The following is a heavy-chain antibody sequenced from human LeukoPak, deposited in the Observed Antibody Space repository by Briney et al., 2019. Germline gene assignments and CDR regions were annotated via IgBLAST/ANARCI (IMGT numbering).Heavy chain of an antibody. V-gene: IGHV4-39*01. J-gene: IGHJ6*02. CDR1: GGSIITSNYY. CDR3: ATPTTMSRRVDV. Sequence: LPGTLSLTCTVSGGSIITSNYYWGWIRQPPGKGLEWIGYIYYSGSTYYNPSHNSRVTISVDTSKKQFSLKLNSVTAADTAVYYCATPTTMSRRVDVWGQGTTVTVSS. CDR2: IYYSGST. D-gene: IGHD1-7*01.